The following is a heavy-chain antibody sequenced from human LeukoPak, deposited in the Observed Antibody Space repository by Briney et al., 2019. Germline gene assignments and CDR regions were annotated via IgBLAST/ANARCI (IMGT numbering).Heavy chain of an antibody. J-gene: IGHJ4*02. CDR1: GFTFSDYW. CDR2: IKFDVSEI. CDR3: ARDLSGFCSSTSCDEYYFDY. Sequence: GGSLRLSCAASGFTFSDYWMAWVRQAPGKGLEWVANIKFDVSEIYYADSVKGRFTISRDNAKNSLYLQMDSLRAEDTAVYYCARDLSGFCSSTSCDEYYFDYWGQGTLVTVSS. D-gene: IGHD2-2*01. V-gene: IGHV3-7*01.